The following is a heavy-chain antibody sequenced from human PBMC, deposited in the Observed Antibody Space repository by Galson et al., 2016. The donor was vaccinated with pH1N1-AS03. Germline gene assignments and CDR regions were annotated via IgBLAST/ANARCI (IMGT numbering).Heavy chain of an antibody. CDR2: VYTSGST. CDR1: GDAIGSYY. D-gene: IGHD4-17*01. V-gene: IGHV4-4*07. Sequence: ETLSLTCTVSGDAIGSYYWSWIRQPAGKGLQWIGRVYTSGSTNYNPSLKSRVTMSVDISKNQFSLKLTSVTAADTAVYYCARAYGYGDYGIDYWGQGTLVTVSS. CDR3: ARAYGYGDYGIDY. J-gene: IGHJ4*02.